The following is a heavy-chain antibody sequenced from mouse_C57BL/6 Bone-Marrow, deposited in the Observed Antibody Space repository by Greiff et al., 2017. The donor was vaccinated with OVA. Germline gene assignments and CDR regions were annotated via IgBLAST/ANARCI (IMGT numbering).Heavy chain of an antibody. CDR1: GFTFSNYW. D-gene: IGHD2-3*01. CDR3: TRIYDGYSWFAY. CDR2: IRLKSDNYAT. J-gene: IGHJ3*01. Sequence: LQQSGGGLVQPGGSMKLSCVASGFTFSNYWMNWVRQSPEKGLEWVAQIRLKSDNYATHYAESVKGRFTISRDDSKSSVYLQMNNLRAEDTGIYYCTRIYDGYSWFAYWGQGTLVTVSA. V-gene: IGHV6-3*01.